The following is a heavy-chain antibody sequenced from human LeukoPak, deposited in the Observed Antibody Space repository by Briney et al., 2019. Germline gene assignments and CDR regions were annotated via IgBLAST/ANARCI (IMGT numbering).Heavy chain of an antibody. Sequence: VASVKVSCKASGGTFSSYAISWVRQAPGQGLEWMGGIIPIFGTANYAQKFQGRVTITADESTSTAYMELSSLRSEDTAVYYCARDDIVVVPAALPVYYYYYGMDVWGQGTTVTVSS. CDR3: ARDDIVVVPAALPVYYYYYGMDV. CDR1: GGTFSSYA. J-gene: IGHJ6*02. D-gene: IGHD2-2*01. CDR2: IIPIFGTA. V-gene: IGHV1-69*01.